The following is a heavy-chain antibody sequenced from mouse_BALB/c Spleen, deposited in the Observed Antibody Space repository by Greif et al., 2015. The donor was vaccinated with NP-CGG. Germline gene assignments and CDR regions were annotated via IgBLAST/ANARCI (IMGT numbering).Heavy chain of an antibody. J-gene: IGHJ2*01. CDR2: IAPGSGST. CDR3: ARNYGKDYFDY. D-gene: IGHD2-1*01. V-gene: IGHV1S41*01. Sequence: DLVKPGASVKLSCMASGYTFTSYWINWIKQRPGQGLEWIGRIAPGSGSTYYNEMFKGKATLTVDTSSSTAYIQLSSLSSEDSAVYFCARNYGKDYFDYWGQGTTLTVSS. CDR1: GYTFTSYW.